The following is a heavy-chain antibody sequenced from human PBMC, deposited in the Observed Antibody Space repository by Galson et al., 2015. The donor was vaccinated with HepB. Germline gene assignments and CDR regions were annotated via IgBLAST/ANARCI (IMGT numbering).Heavy chain of an antibody. CDR2: ISWNSGSI. D-gene: IGHD3-3*01. CDR3: AKDISDFWSGYYSRDDAFDI. Sequence: SLRLSCAASGFTFDDYAMHWVRQAPGKGLEWVSGISWNSGSIGFADSVKGRFTISRDNAKNSLYLQMNSLRAEDTALYYCAKDISDFWSGYYSRDDAFDIWGQGTMVTVSS. CDR1: GFTFDDYA. V-gene: IGHV3-9*01. J-gene: IGHJ3*02.